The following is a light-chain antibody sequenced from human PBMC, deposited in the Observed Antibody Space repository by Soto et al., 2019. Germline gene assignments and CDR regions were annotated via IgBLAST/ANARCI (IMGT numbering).Light chain of an antibody. CDR2: GAS. Sequence: DIVMTQSPATLSVSPAERATLSCRASQSVSSNLAWYQQKFGQAPRLLIYGASTRATGIPARFSGSGSGTEFTLTISSLQSEDFAVYYCHQYNNWPPLTFGGGTKVEIK. J-gene: IGKJ4*01. V-gene: IGKV3-15*01. CDR1: QSVSSN. CDR3: HQYNNWPPLT.